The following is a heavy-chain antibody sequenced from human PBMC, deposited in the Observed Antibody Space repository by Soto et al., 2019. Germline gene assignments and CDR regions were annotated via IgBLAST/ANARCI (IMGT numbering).Heavy chain of an antibody. J-gene: IGHJ5*02. CDR2: INHSGST. CDR3: ARGKAYCDSPRGGWFDP. Sequence: SETLSLTCAVYGGSFSGYYRSWIRQPPGKGLEWIGEINHSGSTNYNPSLKSRVTISVDTSKNQFSLKLSSVTAADTAVYYCARGKAYCDSPRGGWFDPWGQGTLVTVSS. V-gene: IGHV4-34*01. D-gene: IGHD4-17*01. CDR1: GGSFSGYY.